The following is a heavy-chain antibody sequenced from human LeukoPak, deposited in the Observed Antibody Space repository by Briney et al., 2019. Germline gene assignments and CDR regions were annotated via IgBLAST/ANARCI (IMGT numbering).Heavy chain of an antibody. V-gene: IGHV4-61*08. D-gene: IGHD5-18*01. J-gene: IGHJ4*02. CDR1: GGSISSGDYY. Sequence: SETLSLTCTVSGGSISSGDYYWSWIRQPPGKGLEWIGYIYYNGSTNYNPSLKSRVTISVDTSKNQFSLKLSSVTAADTAVYYCARDIGRGYSYGSDYWGQGTLVTVSS. CDR2: IYYNGST. CDR3: ARDIGRGYSYGSDY.